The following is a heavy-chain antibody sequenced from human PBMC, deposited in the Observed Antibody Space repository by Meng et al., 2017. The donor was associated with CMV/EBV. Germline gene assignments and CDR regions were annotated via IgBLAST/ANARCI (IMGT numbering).Heavy chain of an antibody. D-gene: IGHD5-18*01. CDR3: ARAHAYSYGSLYYFDY. V-gene: IGHV3-7*03. CDR1: GCTFSSYW. Sequence: GCTFSSYWRRWVRQAPGKGREWVANIKKDGREKYYVDSVKGRFTISRDNAKNSLYLQMNSLRAEDTAVYYCARAHAYSYGSLYYFDYWGQGSLVTVSS. CDR2: IKKDGREK. J-gene: IGHJ4*02.